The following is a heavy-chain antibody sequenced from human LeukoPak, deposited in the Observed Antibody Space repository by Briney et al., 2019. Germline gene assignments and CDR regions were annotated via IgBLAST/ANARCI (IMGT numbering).Heavy chain of an antibody. V-gene: IGHV6-1*01. J-gene: IGHJ5*01. CDR2: TYYRSKWYN. CDR3: ASSLQERLVSWFDS. Sequence: SQILSLPCAIFWVRVSNNCATWDWIGPWPSTGLEWLGRTYYRSKWYNDYAVSVKSRITINPYKSKNQFSLQLESVTPEDTAVYYCASSLQERLVSWFDSWGQGTLVTVSS. D-gene: IGHD1-1*01. CDR1: WVRVSNNCAT.